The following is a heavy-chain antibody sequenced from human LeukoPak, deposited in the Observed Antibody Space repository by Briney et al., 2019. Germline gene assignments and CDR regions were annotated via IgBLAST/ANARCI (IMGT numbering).Heavy chain of an antibody. CDR3: AKRTFTVRDAFDI. CDR2: ISGSGGST. CDR1: GFTFNSYA. J-gene: IGHJ3*02. V-gene: IGHV3-23*01. Sequence: GGSLRLSCAASGFTFNSYAMSWVRQAPGKGLEWVSAISGSGGSTYYADSVKGRFTISRENSKNTLYLQMNSLRAEDTAVYYCAKRTFTVRDAFDIWGQGTMVTVSS. D-gene: IGHD4-17*01.